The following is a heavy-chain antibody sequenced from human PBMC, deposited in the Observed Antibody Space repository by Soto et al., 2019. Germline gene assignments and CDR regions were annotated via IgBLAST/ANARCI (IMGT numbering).Heavy chain of an antibody. D-gene: IGHD2-2*01. CDR2: INTDNGNT. J-gene: IGHJ5*02. Sequence: ASVKVSCKASGYTFTSYSIHWVRQAPGQRLEWMGWINTDNGNTRDSQKFQDRVTLTRDTSASTAYMELSSLTSEDTAVYYCARAGNCTSTTCFSGWLAPWGKG. V-gene: IGHV1-3*04. CDR3: ARAGNCTSTTCFSGWLAP. CDR1: GYTFTSYS.